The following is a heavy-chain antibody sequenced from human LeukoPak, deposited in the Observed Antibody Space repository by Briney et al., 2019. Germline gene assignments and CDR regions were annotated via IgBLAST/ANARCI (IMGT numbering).Heavy chain of an antibody. CDR2: IRPSGDNT. CDR3: ARVAGWHWFDP. CDR1: GFTFSSCD. Sequence: GSLRLSCAASGFTFSSCDMTWVRLAPGRGLEWVSSIRPSGDNTYYGDSVKGRFTISRDNSKNTVYLQMNNMRVDDTAVYYCARVAGWHWFDPWGQGTLVTVSS. J-gene: IGHJ5*02. D-gene: IGHD6-19*01. V-gene: IGHV3-23*01.